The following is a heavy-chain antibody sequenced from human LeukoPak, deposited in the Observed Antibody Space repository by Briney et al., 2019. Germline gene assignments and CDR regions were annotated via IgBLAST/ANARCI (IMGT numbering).Heavy chain of an antibody. CDR3: ARDQTQTGPTTVDH. Sequence: GGSLRLSCVASGFSFRSYWMHWVRQAPGKGLMWVARISSDGSDTKYGDSVKGRFTISRDNAKNTLYLQMNSLRAEDTAVYYCARDQTQTGPTTVDHWGQGTQVTVSS. V-gene: IGHV3-74*01. CDR1: GFSFRSYW. J-gene: IGHJ4*02. D-gene: IGHD1-14*01. CDR2: ISSDGSDT.